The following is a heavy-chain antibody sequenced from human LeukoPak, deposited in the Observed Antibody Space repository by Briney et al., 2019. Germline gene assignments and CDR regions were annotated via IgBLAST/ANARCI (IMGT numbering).Heavy chain of an antibody. Sequence: PGGSLGLSCAASGFTFSGSAMHWVRQASGKGLEWVGRIRSKANSYATAYAASVKGRFTISRDDSKNTAYLQMNSLKTEDTAVYYCTRQIAADGTLWFDPWGQGTLVTVSS. V-gene: IGHV3-73*01. D-gene: IGHD6-13*01. CDR3: TRQIAADGTLWFDP. CDR1: GFTFSGSA. J-gene: IGHJ5*02. CDR2: IRSKANSYAT.